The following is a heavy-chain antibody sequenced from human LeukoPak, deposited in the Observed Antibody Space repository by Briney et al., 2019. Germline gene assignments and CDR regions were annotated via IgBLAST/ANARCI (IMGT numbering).Heavy chain of an antibody. CDR3: ARAPSISGTTPPGY. Sequence: GASVKVSCKASGYTFTSYDINWVRQATGQGLEWMGWMNPNSGNTGYAQKFQGRVTITRNTSISTAYMELSSLRSEDTAVYYCARAPSISGTTPPGYWGQGTLVTVSS. D-gene: IGHD1-7*01. CDR2: MNPNSGNT. CDR1: GYTFTSYD. V-gene: IGHV1-8*01. J-gene: IGHJ4*02.